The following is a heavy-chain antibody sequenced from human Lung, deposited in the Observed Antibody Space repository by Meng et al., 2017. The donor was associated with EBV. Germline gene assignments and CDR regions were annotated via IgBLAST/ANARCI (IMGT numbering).Heavy chain of an antibody. D-gene: IGHD6-6*01. CDR2: IYYSGST. CDR1: GGSLSSGGYY. J-gene: IGHJ5*02. Sequence: GRLQESGLGLVTPSQTLSLTCTVSGGSLSSGGYYWSLIRQHPGKGLEWIGYIYYSGSTYYNPSLKSLVTISVDTSKNQFSLKLSSVTAADTAVYYCARVVAGRYNWFDPWGQGTLVTVSS. V-gene: IGHV4-31*01. CDR3: ARVVAGRYNWFDP.